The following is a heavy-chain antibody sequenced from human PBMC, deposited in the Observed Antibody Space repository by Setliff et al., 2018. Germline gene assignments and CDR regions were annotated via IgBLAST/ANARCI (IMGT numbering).Heavy chain of an antibody. CDR2: MNTNSGDT. J-gene: IGHJ4*02. CDR3: TRSRAPRVVLAADFDL. Sequence: GASVKVSCKTSAYSFSGYYIHWVRQAPGQGLEWMGWMNTNSGDTNYIQKFQGRVTMTMDASITTVYMELSRLTSDDTAVYFCTRSRAPRVVLAADFDLWGQGTLVTVSS. D-gene: IGHD3-16*01. CDR1: AYSFSGYY. V-gene: IGHV1-2*02.